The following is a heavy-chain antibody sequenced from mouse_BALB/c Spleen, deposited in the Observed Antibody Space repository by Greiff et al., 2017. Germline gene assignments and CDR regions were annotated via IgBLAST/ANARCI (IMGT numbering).Heavy chain of an antibody. Sequence: LQQPGSELVRPGASVKLSCKASGYTFTSYWMHWVKQRPGQGLEWIGNIYPGSGSTNYDEKFKSKATLTVDTSSSTAYMQLSSLTSEDSAVYYCTRSPRYVAMDYWGQGTSVTVSS. CDR3: TRSPRYVAMDY. V-gene: IGHV1S22*01. D-gene: IGHD2-14*01. J-gene: IGHJ4*01. CDR2: IYPGSGST. CDR1: GYTFTSYW.